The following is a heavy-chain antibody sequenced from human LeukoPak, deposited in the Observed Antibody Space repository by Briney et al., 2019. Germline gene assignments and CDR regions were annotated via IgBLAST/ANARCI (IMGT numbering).Heavy chain of an antibody. D-gene: IGHD6-13*01. Sequence: SETLSLTCAVYGGSFSGYYWSWIRQPPGKGLEWIGEINHSGSTNYNPSLKSRVTISVDTSKNQFSLRLSSVTAADTAVYYCARVYTGSSWDYYYYMDVWGKGTTVTVSS. V-gene: IGHV4-34*01. CDR1: GGSFSGYY. CDR3: ARVYTGSSWDYYYYMDV. CDR2: INHSGST. J-gene: IGHJ6*03.